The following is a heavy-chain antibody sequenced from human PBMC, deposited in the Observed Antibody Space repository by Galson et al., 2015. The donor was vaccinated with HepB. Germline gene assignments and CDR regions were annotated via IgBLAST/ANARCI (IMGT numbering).Heavy chain of an antibody. Sequence: SLRLSCAASGFTFSSYTMNWVRQAPGKGLEWVSSISSSSSYIYYADSVKGRFTISRDNAKNSLYLQMNSLRAEDTAVYYCARDPDIYYFDYWGQGTLVTVPS. CDR2: ISSSSSYI. J-gene: IGHJ4*02. D-gene: IGHD3-9*01. CDR3: ARDPDIYYFDY. V-gene: IGHV3-21*01. CDR1: GFTFSSYT.